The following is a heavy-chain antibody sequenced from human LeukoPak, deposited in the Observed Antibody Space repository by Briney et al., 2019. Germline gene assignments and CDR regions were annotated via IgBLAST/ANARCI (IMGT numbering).Heavy chain of an antibody. V-gene: IGHV4-59*08. J-gene: IGHJ5*02. D-gene: IGHD3-3*02. CDR3: ARTSIFGVVRFDP. Sequence: PSETLSLTCTVSGGSINSYFWSWIRQPPGKGLEWIGYIYYSGSTNYNPSLKSRLTISVDTSKNNFPLKLSSVTAADTAVYYCARTSIFGVVRFDPWGQGTLVTVSS. CDR1: GGSINSYF. CDR2: IYYSGST.